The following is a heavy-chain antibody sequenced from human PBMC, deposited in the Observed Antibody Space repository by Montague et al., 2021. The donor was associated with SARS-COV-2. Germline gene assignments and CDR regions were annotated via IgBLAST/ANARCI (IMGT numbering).Heavy chain of an antibody. V-gene: IGHV2-70*01. D-gene: IGHD3-9*01. CDR1: GFSLSTSGMC. CDR3: ARMFYDILTGYRNFDY. J-gene: IGHJ4*02. CDR2: XXWXXXK. Sequence: PALVKPTQTLTLTCTFSGFSLSTSGMCVSWIRQPPGKALEWLAXXXWXXXKYXSTSLKTRLTISKDTSKNPVVLTMTNMDPVDTATYYCARMFYDILTGYRNFDYWGQGTLVTVSS.